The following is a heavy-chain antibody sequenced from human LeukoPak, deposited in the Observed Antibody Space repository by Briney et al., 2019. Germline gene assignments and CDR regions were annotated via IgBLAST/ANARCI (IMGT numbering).Heavy chain of an antibody. V-gene: IGHV1-2*02. CDR1: GYTFTSYD. CDR3: ARVGSYYDSSGYFRAFDI. J-gene: IGHJ3*02. D-gene: IGHD3-22*01. Sequence: ASVKVSCKASGYTFTSYDINWVRQAPGQGLEWMGWINPNSGGTNYAQKFQGRVTMTRDTSISTAYMELSRLRSDDTAVYYCARVGSYYDSSGYFRAFDIWGQGTMVTVSS. CDR2: INPNSGGT.